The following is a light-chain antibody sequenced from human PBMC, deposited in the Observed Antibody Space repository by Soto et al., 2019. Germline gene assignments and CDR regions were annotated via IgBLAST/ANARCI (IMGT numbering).Light chain of an antibody. J-gene: IGLJ2*01. V-gene: IGLV2-14*01. Sequence: QPASVSGSPGQSITISCTGTSSDVGGYNYVSWYQQHPGKAPKLMIYDVSNRPSGVSNRFSGSKSGNTASLTISGLQAEDEADYYCSSYTSSSTVFGGGTKLTVL. CDR1: SSDVGGYNY. CDR2: DVS. CDR3: SSYTSSSTV.